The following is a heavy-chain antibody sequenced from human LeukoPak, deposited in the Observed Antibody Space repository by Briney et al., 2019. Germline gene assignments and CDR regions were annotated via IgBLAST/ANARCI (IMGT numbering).Heavy chain of an antibody. J-gene: IGHJ5*02. V-gene: IGHV4-34*11. D-gene: IGHD2/OR15-2a*01. CDR3: ARDVFFRAHNWFDP. CDR2: IYYSGSA. CDR1: SGSFSGYY. Sequence: SETLSLTCAVYSGSFSGYYWSWIRQPPGKGLEWIGYIYYSGSANYNPSLKSRVTMSLDTSRNQISLKLTSVTAADTAVYYCARDVFFRAHNWFDPWGQGTLVTVSS.